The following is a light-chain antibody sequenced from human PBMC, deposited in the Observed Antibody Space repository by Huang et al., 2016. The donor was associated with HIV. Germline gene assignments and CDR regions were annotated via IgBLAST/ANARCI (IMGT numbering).Light chain of an antibody. Sequence: IVLTQSPGTLSVSQGERATLSCRASQSISRSYLVWYQQKPGQAPRLLIYGASSRATGIPDRFSGSGSGRDFTLTISRLEPEDFAVYFCQQYHSSPVTFGQGTRLEIK. CDR3: QQYHSSPVT. CDR2: GAS. CDR1: QSISRSY. V-gene: IGKV3-20*01. J-gene: IGKJ5*01.